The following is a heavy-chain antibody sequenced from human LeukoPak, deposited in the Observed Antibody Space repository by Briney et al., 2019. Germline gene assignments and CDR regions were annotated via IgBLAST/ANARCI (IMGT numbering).Heavy chain of an antibody. CDR2: IYTSGST. D-gene: IGHD2-2*01. CDR1: GGSISSYY. V-gene: IGHV4-4*07. CDR3: ARHSFRAAALLYNWFDP. Sequence: PSETLSLTCTVSGGSISSYYWSWIRQPAGKGLEWIGRIYTSGSTNYNPSLKSRVTMSVDTSKNQFSLKLSSVTAADTAVYYCARHSFRAAALLYNWFDPWGQGTLVTVSS. J-gene: IGHJ5*02.